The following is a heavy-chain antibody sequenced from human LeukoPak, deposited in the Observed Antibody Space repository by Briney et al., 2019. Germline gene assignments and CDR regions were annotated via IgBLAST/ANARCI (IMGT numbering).Heavy chain of an antibody. CDR2: IKQGGREG. Sequence: GGSLRLSCVASEFIFSDYWMSWIRQAPGKELEGVANIKQGGREGKYVGSVKGRFAISRDDAKSTLHLQMDSLSGDDTAVYYCARDSGGWFDSWGRGTLVTVSS. J-gene: IGHJ5*01. D-gene: IGHD3-10*01. V-gene: IGHV3-7*03. CDR3: ARDSGGWFDS. CDR1: EFIFSDYW.